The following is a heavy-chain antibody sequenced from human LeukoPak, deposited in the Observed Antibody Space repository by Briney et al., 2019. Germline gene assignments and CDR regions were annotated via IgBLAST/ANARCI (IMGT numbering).Heavy chain of an antibody. CDR2: IIPIFGTA. J-gene: IGHJ1*01. CDR1: GGTFSSYA. CDR3: ARTYCGGDCYDRPRYFQH. Sequence: SVKVSCKASGGTFSSYAISWVRQAPGQGLEWMGGIIPIFGTANYAQKFQGRVTITTDESTSTAHMELSSLRSEDTAVYYCARTYCGGDCYDRPRYFQHWGQGTLVTVSS. D-gene: IGHD2-21*02. V-gene: IGHV1-69*05.